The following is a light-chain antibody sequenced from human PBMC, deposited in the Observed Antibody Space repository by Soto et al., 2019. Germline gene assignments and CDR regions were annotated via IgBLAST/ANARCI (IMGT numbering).Light chain of an antibody. CDR3: QHYNSYPFT. V-gene: IGKV1-8*01. Sequence: AIRMTQSPSSFSASTGDRVTITCRASQGISSYLAWYQQKPGKAPKLLIYAASTLQSGVPSRFSGSGSGTDFTLTISFLQSEDFAIYTCQHYNSYPFTFGLGTKVDIK. CDR1: QGISSY. J-gene: IGKJ3*01. CDR2: AAS.